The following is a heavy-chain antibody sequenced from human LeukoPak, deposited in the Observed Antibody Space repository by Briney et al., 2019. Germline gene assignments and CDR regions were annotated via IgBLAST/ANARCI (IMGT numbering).Heavy chain of an antibody. D-gene: IGHD3-22*01. V-gene: IGHV4-61*05. CDR3: ARRGSFYDTRGYYYFDS. J-gene: IGHJ4*02. CDR2: IYYSGST. Sequence: SETLSLTCTVSGGSISSSSYYWGWIRQPPGKGLEWIGYIYYSGSTNYNPSLKSRVTISVDTSKNQFSLKLSSVTAADTAVYYCARRGSFYDTRGYYYFDSWGQGILVTVSS. CDR1: GGSISSSSYY.